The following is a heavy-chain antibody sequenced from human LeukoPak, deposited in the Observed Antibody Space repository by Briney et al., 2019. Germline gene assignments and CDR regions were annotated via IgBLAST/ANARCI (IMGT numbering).Heavy chain of an antibody. V-gene: IGHV4-34*01. CDR3: AREGDYYDSSGYFLY. CDR2: INHSGST. J-gene: IGHJ4*02. CDR1: GGSFSGYY. D-gene: IGHD3-22*01. Sequence: SETLSLTCAVYGGSFSGYYWSWIRQPPGKGLEWIGEINHSGSTNYNPSLKSRVTISVDTSKNQFSLKLSSVTAADTAVYYCAREGDYYDSSGYFLYWGQGTLVTVSP.